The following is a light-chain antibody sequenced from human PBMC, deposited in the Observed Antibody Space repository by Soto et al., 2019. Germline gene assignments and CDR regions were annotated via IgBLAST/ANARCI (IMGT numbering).Light chain of an antibody. CDR3: SSFTRSSTVV. V-gene: IGLV2-14*01. J-gene: IGLJ2*01. CDR2: DVT. CDR1: SSDVGRYNY. Sequence: QSVLTQPASVSGSPGQSITISCTGTSSDVGRYNYVSWYHQHPGKAPKLMIYDVTNRPSGVSNRFSGSKSGNTASLTISGLQAEDEATYYCSSFTRSSTVVFGGGTKLTVL.